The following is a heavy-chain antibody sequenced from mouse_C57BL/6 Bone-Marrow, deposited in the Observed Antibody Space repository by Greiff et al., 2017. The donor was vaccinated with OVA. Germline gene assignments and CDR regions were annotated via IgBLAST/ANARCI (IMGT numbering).Heavy chain of an antibody. Sequence: QVQLQQPGAELVKPGASVKLSCKASGYTFTSYWMHWVKQRPGRGLEWIGRIDPNSGGTKYNEKFKSKATLTVDKPSSTAYMQLSSLTSEDSAVYYCARRGFITTVVATRDYAMDYWGQGTSVTVSS. V-gene: IGHV1-62-3*01. CDR2: IDPNSGGT. D-gene: IGHD1-1*01. J-gene: IGHJ4*01. CDR3: ARRGFITTVVATRDYAMDY. CDR1: GYTFTSYW.